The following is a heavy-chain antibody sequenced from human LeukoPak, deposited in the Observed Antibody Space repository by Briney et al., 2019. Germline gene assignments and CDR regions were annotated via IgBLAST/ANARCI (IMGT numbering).Heavy chain of an antibody. J-gene: IGHJ3*02. V-gene: IGHV3-30*02. D-gene: IGHD4-23*01. CDR2: IRYDGNNK. CDR3: AKTKGGNFDAFDI. CDR1: GFAFSTSG. Sequence: GGSLRLSCAASGFAFSTSGMHWVRQAPGKGLEWVAFIRYDGNNKYYTDSVEGRFTISRDNSKNTLYLQMNSLRAEDTAVYYCAKTKGGNFDAFDIWGQGTMVTVSS.